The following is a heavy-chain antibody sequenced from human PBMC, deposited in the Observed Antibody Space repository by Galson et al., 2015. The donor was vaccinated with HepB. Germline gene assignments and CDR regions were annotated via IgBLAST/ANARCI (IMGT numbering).Heavy chain of an antibody. V-gene: IGHV7-4-1*02. CDR2: INTNTGNP. J-gene: IGHJ4*02. CDR3: AREGEWFGELPIDY. Sequence: SVKVSCKASGYTFTSYAMNWVRQAPGQGLEWMGWINTNTGNPTYAQGFTGRFVFSLDTSVSTAYLQISSLKAEDTAVYYCAREGEWFGELPIDYWGQGTLVTVSS. CDR1: GYTFTSYA. D-gene: IGHD3-10*01.